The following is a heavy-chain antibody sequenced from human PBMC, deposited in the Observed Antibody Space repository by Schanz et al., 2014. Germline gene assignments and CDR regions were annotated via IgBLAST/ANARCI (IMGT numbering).Heavy chain of an antibody. CDR3: ARGGFFDSTSFDS. D-gene: IGHD2-2*01. Sequence: QVQLVQSGGEVKKPGASATVSCKASGYTFNNHGISWVRQAPGQGLEWMGRIIPILDKTNYAQKFQGRVTMTADKSTSTVNMELSSLRSEDTAVYYCARGGFFDSTSFDSWGQGTLVTVSS. CDR1: GYTFNNHG. V-gene: IGHV1-69*04. CDR2: IIPILDKT. J-gene: IGHJ4*02.